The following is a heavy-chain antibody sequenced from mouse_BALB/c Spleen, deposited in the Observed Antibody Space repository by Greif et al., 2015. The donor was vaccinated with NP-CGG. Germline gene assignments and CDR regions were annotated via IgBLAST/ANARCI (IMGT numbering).Heavy chain of an antibody. Sequence: QVQMQQSGAELVMPGASVKMSCKASGYTFTDYWMHWVKQRPGQGLEWIGAIDTSDSYTSYNQKFKGKATLTVDESSSTAYMQLSSLTSEDSAVYYCASSGGYDNAMDYWGQGTSVTVSS. CDR2: IDTSDSYT. V-gene: IGHV1-69*01. CDR3: ASSGGYDNAMDY. J-gene: IGHJ4*01. CDR1: GYTFTDYW. D-gene: IGHD2-2*01.